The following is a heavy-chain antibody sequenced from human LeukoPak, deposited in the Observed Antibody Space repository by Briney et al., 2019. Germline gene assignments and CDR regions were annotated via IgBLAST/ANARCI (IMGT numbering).Heavy chain of an antibody. J-gene: IGHJ3*02. V-gene: IGHV1-46*01. CDR1: GYTFTSYY. D-gene: IGHD5-12*01. Sequence: GGSVSVSCTASGYTFTSYYMHWVRQAPGQGLEWRGIINPSGGSTSYAQTFQGRVTMTRDTSTSTVYMELSSLRSEDTAVYYCARHSGYETDAFDIWGQGTMVTVSS. CDR3: ARHSGYETDAFDI. CDR2: INPSGGST.